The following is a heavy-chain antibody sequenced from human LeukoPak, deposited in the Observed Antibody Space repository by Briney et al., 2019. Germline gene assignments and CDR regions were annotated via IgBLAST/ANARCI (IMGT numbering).Heavy chain of an antibody. CDR2: LSFDGTIT. D-gene: IGHD3-10*01. CDR3: ARDSTYYYDSGSSGPHYFGY. CDR1: GFTFSSYA. Sequence: GGSLRLSCAASGFTFSSYALHWVRQAPGKELEWVAVLSFDGTITYYADSVKGRFTISRDNSKNTLYLQLNSLRAEDTAVYYCARDSTYYYDSGSSGPHYFGYWGQGTLVTVSS. J-gene: IGHJ4*02. V-gene: IGHV3-30*04.